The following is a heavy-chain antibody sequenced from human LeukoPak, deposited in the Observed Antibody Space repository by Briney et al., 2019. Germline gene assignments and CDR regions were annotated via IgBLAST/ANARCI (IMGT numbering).Heavy chain of an antibody. V-gene: IGHV4-30-4*08. D-gene: IGHD2-2*01. CDR1: GGSISSGDYY. CDR3: ARTGQLPDRGYFDY. J-gene: IGHJ4*02. Sequence: PSETLSLTCTVSGGSISSGDYYWSWIRQLPGKGLEWIGYIYYSGSTYYNPSLKSRVTISVDTSKNQFSLKLSSVTAADTAVYYCARTGQLPDRGYFDYWGQGTLVTVSS. CDR2: IYYSGST.